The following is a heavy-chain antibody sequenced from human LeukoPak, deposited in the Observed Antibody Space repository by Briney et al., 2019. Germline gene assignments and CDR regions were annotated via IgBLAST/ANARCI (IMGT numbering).Heavy chain of an antibody. CDR3: ARGSIAVAGTDGGGYYYYYMDV. CDR2: INHSGST. Sequence: PSETLSLTCAVYGGSFSGYYWSWIRQPPGKGLEWIGEINHSGSTNYNPSLKSRVTISVDTSKNQFSLKLGSVTAADTAVYYCARGSIAVAGTDGGGYYYYYMDVWGKGTTVTVSS. J-gene: IGHJ6*03. D-gene: IGHD6-19*01. V-gene: IGHV4-34*01. CDR1: GGSFSGYY.